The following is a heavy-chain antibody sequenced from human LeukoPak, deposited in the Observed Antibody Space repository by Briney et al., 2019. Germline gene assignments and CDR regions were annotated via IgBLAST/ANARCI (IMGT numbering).Heavy chain of an antibody. CDR1: GITLTACW. V-gene: IGHV3-7*01. D-gene: IGHD1-1*01. J-gene: IGHJ5*02. CDR2: ISRGGRDK. Sequence: PGGYLRLSCSASGITLTACWVSWVRQAPGKGLEWVAHISRGGRDKYYVDCVKGRFTISRDNAKNSLSVQMNSLRVEDMAVYYRVSWCNIDLNEVNHWGQGTLVTVSS. CDR3: VSWCNIDLNEVNH.